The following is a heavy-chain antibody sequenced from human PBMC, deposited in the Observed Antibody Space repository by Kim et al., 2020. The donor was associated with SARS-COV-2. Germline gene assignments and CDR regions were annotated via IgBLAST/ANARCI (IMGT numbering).Heavy chain of an antibody. Sequence: SETLSLTCAVYGGSFSDYYWSWIRQTPGKGLEWIGEINHSGITNYNTSLKSRVTISVDTSKNQISLKLSSVTAADTAVYYCARGLVVVAEVGGFDFWGQGTMVTVSS. V-gene: IGHV4-34*01. J-gene: IGHJ3*01. CDR1: GGSFSDYY. CDR3: ARGLVVVAEVGGFDF. D-gene: IGHD2-15*01. CDR2: INHSGIT.